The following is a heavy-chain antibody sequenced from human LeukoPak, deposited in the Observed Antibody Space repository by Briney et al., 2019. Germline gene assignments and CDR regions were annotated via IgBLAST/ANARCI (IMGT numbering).Heavy chain of an antibody. CDR2: MNPNSGNT. CDR1: GYTFPSYF. V-gene: IGHV1-8*01. CDR3: ARGNGWLRAFDI. Sequence: GASVKVSCKASGYTFPSYFMHWVRQATGQGLEWMGWMNPNSGNTGYAQKFQGRVTMTRNTSISTAYMELSSLRSEDTAVYYCARGNGWLRAFDIWGQGTMVTVSS. D-gene: IGHD3-9*01. J-gene: IGHJ3*02.